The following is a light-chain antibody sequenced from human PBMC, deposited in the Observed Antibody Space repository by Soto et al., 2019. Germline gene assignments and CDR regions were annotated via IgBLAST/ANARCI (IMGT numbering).Light chain of an antibody. J-gene: IGKJ5*01. Sequence: EIVLTQSPGTLSLSPGERATLSCRASQSVTSTYLAWYQQKPGQAPRLLIYGASSRAIGIPDRFSGSVSGSDFILTISSLEPEDFAVYYCQQRSNWPLITFGQGTRLEIK. CDR1: QSVTSTY. V-gene: IGKV3D-20*02. CDR3: QQRSNWPLIT. CDR2: GAS.